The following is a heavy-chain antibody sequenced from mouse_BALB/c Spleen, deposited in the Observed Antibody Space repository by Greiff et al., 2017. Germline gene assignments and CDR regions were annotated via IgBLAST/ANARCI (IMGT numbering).Heavy chain of an antibody. J-gene: IGHJ1*01. CDR2: IDPYNGGT. Sequence: EVQLQQSGPELVKPGASVKVSCKASGYAFTSYNMYWVKQSHGKSLEWIGYIDPYNGGTSYNQKFKGKATLTVDKSSSTAYMHLNSLTSEDSAVYYCARRGYGNYDYWYFDVWGAGTTVTVSS. D-gene: IGHD2-10*02. CDR3: ARRGYGNYDYWYFDV. V-gene: IGHV1S135*01. CDR1: GYAFTSYN.